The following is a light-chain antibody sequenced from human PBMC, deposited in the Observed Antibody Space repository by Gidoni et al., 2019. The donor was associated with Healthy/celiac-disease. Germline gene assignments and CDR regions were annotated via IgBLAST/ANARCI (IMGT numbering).Light chain of an antibody. CDR1: QSVSSY. CDR3: QKRSNWRIT. CDR2: DAS. J-gene: IGKJ5*01. V-gene: IGKV3-11*01. Sequence: EIVLPHSPATLSLSPGERATLSCRASQSVSSYLAWYQQKPGQAPRLLIYDASNRATGIPARFSGSGSGKDFTLTISSLEPEDFAVYYCQKRSNWRITFGQGTRLEIK.